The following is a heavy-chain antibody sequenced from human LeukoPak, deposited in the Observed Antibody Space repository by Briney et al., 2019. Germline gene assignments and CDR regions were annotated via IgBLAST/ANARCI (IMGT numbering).Heavy chain of an antibody. CDR3: ARDFNWNDENYYYMDV. V-gene: IGHV3-48*01. D-gene: IGHD1-20*01. CDR2: ISSSSSTI. J-gene: IGHJ6*03. Sequence: GGSLSLSCAASGFTFSSYSMNWVRQAPGKGLEWVSYISSSSSTIYYADSVKGRFTISRDNAKNSLYLQMNSLRAEDTAVYYCARDFNWNDENYYYMDVWGKGTTVTVSS. CDR1: GFTFSSYS.